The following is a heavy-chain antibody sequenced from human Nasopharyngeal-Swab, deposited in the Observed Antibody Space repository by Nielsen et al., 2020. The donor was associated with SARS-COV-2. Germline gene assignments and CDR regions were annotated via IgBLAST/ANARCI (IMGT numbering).Heavy chain of an antibody. CDR2: IYYSGST. J-gene: IGHJ6*02. CDR3: ARDAKFYYYYYGMDV. V-gene: IGHV4-30-4*01. D-gene: IGHD4/OR15-4a*01. Sequence: WIRQPPGKGLEWIGYIYYSGSTYYNPSLKSRVTISVDTSKNQFSLKLSSVTAADTAVYYCARDAKFYYYYYGMDVWGQGTTGTVSS.